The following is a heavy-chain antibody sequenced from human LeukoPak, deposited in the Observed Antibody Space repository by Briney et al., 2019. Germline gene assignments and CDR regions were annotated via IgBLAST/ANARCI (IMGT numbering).Heavy chain of an antibody. D-gene: IGHD1-14*01. CDR1: GYTFTGYY. Sequence: ASVKVSCKASGYTFTGYYMHWERQAPGQGLEWMGWINPNSGGTNSAQKFQGRVTMTRDTSINTAYMGLNRLRSDDTAVYYCARDGSLDYWGQGTLVTVSS. J-gene: IGHJ4*02. CDR2: INPNSGGT. CDR3: ARDGSLDY. V-gene: IGHV1-2*02.